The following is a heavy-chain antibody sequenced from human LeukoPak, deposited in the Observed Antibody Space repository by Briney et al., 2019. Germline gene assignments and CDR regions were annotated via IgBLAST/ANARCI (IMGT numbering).Heavy chain of an antibody. CDR3: ARGGAAASYYFDY. J-gene: IGHJ4*02. CDR1: GYTFTSYY. CDR2: INPSGGST. Sequence: ASVKVSCKASGYTFTSYYMHWVRQAPGQGLEWMGIINPSGGSTSYAQKFQGRVTITRNTSISTAYMELSSLRSEDTAVYYCARGGAAASYYFDYWGQGTLVTVSS. V-gene: IGHV1-46*01. D-gene: IGHD6-13*01.